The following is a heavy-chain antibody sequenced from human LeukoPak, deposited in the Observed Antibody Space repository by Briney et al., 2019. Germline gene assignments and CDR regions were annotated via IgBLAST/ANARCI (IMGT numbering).Heavy chain of an antibody. V-gene: IGHV3-53*01. CDR3: AKQSAGSAAWYSLHYDF. Sequence: GGSLRLSCAASGFTVSSNYMSWVRQAPGKGLEWVSVIYSGGSTYYADSVKGRFTISRDNSKNTLYLQMNGLRAEDTAVYFCAKQSAGSAAWYSLHYDFWGQGTLVTVSS. J-gene: IGHJ4*02. CDR1: GFTVSSNY. CDR2: IYSGGST. D-gene: IGHD6-13*01.